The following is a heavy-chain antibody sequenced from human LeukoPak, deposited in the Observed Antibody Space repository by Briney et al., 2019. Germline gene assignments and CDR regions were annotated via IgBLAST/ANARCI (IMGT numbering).Heavy chain of an antibody. CDR1: GFTFSSYA. J-gene: IGHJ4*02. V-gene: IGHV3-23*01. CDR3: AKGVTTGKSVASLDY. Sequence: GSLRLSCAASGFTFSSYAMSWVRQAPGKGLEWVSAISGSGGSTYYADSVKGRFTSSRDNSKNTLYLQMNSLRAEDTAVYYCAKGVTTGKSVASLDYWGQGTLVTVSS. CDR2: ISGSGGST. D-gene: IGHD1-1*01.